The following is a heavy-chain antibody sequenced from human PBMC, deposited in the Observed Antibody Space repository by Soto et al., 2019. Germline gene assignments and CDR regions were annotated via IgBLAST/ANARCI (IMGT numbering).Heavy chain of an antibody. CDR2: ITWNSDRV. D-gene: IGHD6-13*01. CDR1: GFTFDDYA. V-gene: IGHV3-9*01. J-gene: IGHJ4*02. CDR3: GKGLSIAAIDY. Sequence: EVQLAESGGGLVQPGRSLRLSCTASGFTFDDYALHWVRQAPGKGLEWVSGITWNSDRVDYADSVKGRFTISRDNARNSLYLQMNSLRAEDTALYFCGKGLSIAAIDYWGQGTLVTVSS.